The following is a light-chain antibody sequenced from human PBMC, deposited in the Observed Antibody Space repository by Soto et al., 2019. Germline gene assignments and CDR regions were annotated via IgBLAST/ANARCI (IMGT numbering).Light chain of an antibody. CDR3: QESYSTS. J-gene: IGKJ1*01. CDR1: QYISTY. CDR2: VAS. V-gene: IGKV1-39*01. Sequence: DIQMTQSPSSLSASAVDSLTITCRASQYISTYLNWYQQKPGKAPKLLIYVASNLQSGVPSRFSGSGSGTDFTLTISSLQPEDIATYYCQESYSTSFGQGTKVDIK.